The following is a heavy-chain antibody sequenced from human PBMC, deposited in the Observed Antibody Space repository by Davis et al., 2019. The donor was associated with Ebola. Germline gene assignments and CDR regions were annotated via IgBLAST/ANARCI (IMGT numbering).Heavy chain of an antibody. Sequence: SETLSLTCTVSGGSISSYNHYWGWIRQPPGKGLEWIGSTYYSGTTYYKPSLESRVTISVDTSKNQFSLKLSSVTAADTAVYYCARGTGPVDYWGQGTLVTVSS. CDR1: GGSISSYNHY. D-gene: IGHD1-14*01. CDR3: ARGTGPVDY. V-gene: IGHV4-39*01. CDR2: TYYSGTT. J-gene: IGHJ4*02.